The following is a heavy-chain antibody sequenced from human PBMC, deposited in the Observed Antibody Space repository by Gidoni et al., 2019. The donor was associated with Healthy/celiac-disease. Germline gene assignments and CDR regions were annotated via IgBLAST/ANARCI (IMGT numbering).Heavy chain of an antibody. V-gene: IGHV3-11*01. Sequence: QVQLVESGGGLVKPGGSLRLSCAASGFTLSDYYRGCIRKARGEGLGWVAYIGSSGSTQYYANTGKSQFTITRDNAKNSLYLQMDSLRAEDTAVYYCARGGGGNDYWGQGTLVTVSS. CDR2: IGSSGSTQ. CDR1: GFTLSDYY. D-gene: IGHD2-15*01. J-gene: IGHJ4*02. CDR3: ARGGGGNDY.